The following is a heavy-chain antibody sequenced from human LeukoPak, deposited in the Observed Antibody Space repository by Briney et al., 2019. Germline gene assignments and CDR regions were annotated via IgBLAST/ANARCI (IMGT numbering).Heavy chain of an antibody. J-gene: IGHJ4*02. Sequence: PGGPLRLSCAASGFTFSSYEMNWVRQAPGKGLEWVSTIGGGGNTYYADSVKGRFTISRDNSKNTLYLQMNSLRAEDTAVYYCAKRDVRHFDYWGQGTLVTVSS. D-gene: IGHD3-10*02. CDR2: IGGGGNT. V-gene: IGHV3-23*01. CDR1: GFTFSSYE. CDR3: AKRDVRHFDY.